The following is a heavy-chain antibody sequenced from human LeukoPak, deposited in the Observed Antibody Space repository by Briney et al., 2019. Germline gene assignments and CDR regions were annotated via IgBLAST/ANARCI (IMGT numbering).Heavy chain of an antibody. CDR2: ISWNSGSI. D-gene: IGHD3-22*01. CDR1: GFTFDDYA. J-gene: IGHJ4*02. Sequence: GGSLRLSCAASGFTFDDYAMHWVRQAPGKGLEWVSGISWNSGSIGYADSVKGRFTISRDNAKNSLYLQMNSLRAEDTALYYCAKSTGYYLPHYFDYWGQGTLVTVSS. CDR3: AKSTGYYLPHYFDY. V-gene: IGHV3-9*01.